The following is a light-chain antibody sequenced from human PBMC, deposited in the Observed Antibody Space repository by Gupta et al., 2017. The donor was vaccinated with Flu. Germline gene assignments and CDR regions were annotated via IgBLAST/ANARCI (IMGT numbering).Light chain of an antibody. J-gene: IGLJ3*02. CDR2: DNR. V-gene: IGLV3-21*02. CDR1: KIGTRS. Sequence: SYVLTPPPSVSVAPGQTARLTCGANKIGTRSVHWYQQKPGQASVLVVYDNRDRPSGIPERFSGSNSGNAATLTISRVEAGDEADYYCQVWDRSSDHRVFGGGTKLTVL. CDR3: QVWDRSSDHRV.